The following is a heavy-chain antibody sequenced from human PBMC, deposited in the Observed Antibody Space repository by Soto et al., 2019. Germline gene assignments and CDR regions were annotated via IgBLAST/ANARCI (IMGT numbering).Heavy chain of an antibody. CDR2: IKSKTDGGTT. D-gene: IGHD2-15*01. V-gene: IGHV3-15*01. J-gene: IGHJ6*02. CDR3: TTDRRYCSGGSCYYYYGMDV. CDR1: GFTFSNAW. Sequence: GGSLRLSCAASGFTFSNAWMSWVRQAPGKGLEWVGRIKSKTDGGTTDYAAPVKGRFTISRDDSKNTLYLQMNSLKTEDTAVYYCTTDRRYCSGGSCYYYYGMDVWGQGTTVTVSS.